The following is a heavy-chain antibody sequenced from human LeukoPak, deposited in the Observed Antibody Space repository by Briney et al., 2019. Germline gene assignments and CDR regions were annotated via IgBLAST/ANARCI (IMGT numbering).Heavy chain of an antibody. CDR2: IWYDGSNK. CDR3: ARDRDCSGGSCYYYYYGMDV. D-gene: IGHD2-15*01. J-gene: IGHJ6*02. Sequence: GGSLRLSCAASGFTFNTYGMHWVRQAPGKGLEWVAVIWYDGSNKYYADSVEGRFTISRDNSKHTLYLQMNHLRAEDTAVYYCARDRDCSGGSCYYYYYGMDVWGQGTTVTVSS. CDR1: GFTFNTYG. V-gene: IGHV3-33*01.